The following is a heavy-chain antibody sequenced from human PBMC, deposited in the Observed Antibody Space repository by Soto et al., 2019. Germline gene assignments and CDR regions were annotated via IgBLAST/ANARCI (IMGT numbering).Heavy chain of an antibody. CDR2: INPNSGGT. D-gene: IGHD3-9*01. CDR1: GYTFTGYY. J-gene: IGHJ6*02. V-gene: IGHV1-2*02. Sequence: QVQLVQSGAEVKKPGASVKVSCKASGYTFTGYYMHWVRQAPGQGLEWMGWINPNSGGTNYAQKFQGRVTMTRDTSISTAYMELSRLRSDDTAVYYCARATNDILTGYHYGMDVWGQGTTVTVSS. CDR3: ARATNDILTGYHYGMDV.